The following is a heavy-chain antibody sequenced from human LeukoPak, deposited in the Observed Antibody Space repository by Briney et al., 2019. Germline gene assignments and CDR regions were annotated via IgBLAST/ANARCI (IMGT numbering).Heavy chain of an antibody. CDR3: ARAGDYYFHY. J-gene: IGHJ4*02. CDR1: GFTFSNYW. D-gene: IGHD4-17*01. CDR2: INQDGSQK. Sequence: PGGSVRLSCAASGFTFSNYWMSWVRQAPGKGLEWVAFINQDGSQKHYVDSVEGRFSVSRDNAKNSLFLQMNSLTAEDTALYYCARAGDYYFHYWGQGTLVTVSS. V-gene: IGHV3-7*01.